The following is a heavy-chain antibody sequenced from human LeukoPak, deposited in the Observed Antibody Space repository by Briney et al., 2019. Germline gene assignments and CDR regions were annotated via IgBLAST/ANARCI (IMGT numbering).Heavy chain of an antibody. J-gene: IGHJ4*02. D-gene: IGHD3-9*01. CDR2: INPNIGGT. V-gene: IGHV1-2*02. Sequence: ASVKVSCKTSGYTFTGYYMHWVRQAPGQGLEWMGWINPNIGGTNYAQKFQDRVSMTRDTSISTAYMHLSRLRSDDTAVYYCARSPHILTGENFDYWGQGTLLTVSS. CDR1: GYTFTGYY. CDR3: ARSPHILTGENFDY.